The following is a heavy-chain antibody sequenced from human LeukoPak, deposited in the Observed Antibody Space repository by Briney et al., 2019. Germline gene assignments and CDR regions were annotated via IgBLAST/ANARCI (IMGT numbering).Heavy chain of an antibody. D-gene: IGHD2-2*01. CDR1: GFTFSSDG. Sequence: GGSLRLSCAASGFTFSSDGMHWVRQAPGKGLEWVAFIRYDGSNKYYADSVKGRFTISRDNSKNTLYLQMNSLRAEDTAVYYCAKDQDIVVVPAASGLDYWGRGTLVTVSS. V-gene: IGHV3-30*02. CDR3: AKDQDIVVVPAASGLDY. CDR2: IRYDGSNK. J-gene: IGHJ4*02.